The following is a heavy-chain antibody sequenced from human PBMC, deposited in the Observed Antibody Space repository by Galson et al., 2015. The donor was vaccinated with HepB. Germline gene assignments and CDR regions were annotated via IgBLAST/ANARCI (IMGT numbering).Heavy chain of an antibody. J-gene: IGHJ4*02. CDR2: IWHDGSNK. CDR1: GFTFSSYG. CDR3: ARPRGPYDILTGYFSY. V-gene: IGHV3-33*01. Sequence: SLRLSCAASGFTFSSYGMHWVRQAPGKGLEWVAVIWHDGSNKGYSDSVKGRFTISRDNSKNTLYLQMNSLRAEDTAVYYCARPRGPYDILTGYFSYWGQGTLVTVSS. D-gene: IGHD3-9*01.